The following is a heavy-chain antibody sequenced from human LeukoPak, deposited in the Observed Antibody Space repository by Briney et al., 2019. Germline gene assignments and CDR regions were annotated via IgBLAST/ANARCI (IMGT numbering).Heavy chain of an antibody. V-gene: IGHV3-23*01. CDR2: VIGGGGTT. Sequence: GGSLRLSCAASGFTFRNYGLSWVRQAPGKGLEWVSSVIGGGGTTYYADSVRGRFTISRDSSKNMVFLQMNSLRAEDTAVYYCANDLKATMVRGVIRYDYWGQGTLVTVSS. J-gene: IGHJ4*02. CDR3: ANDLKATMVRGVIRYDY. D-gene: IGHD3-10*01. CDR1: GFTFRNYG.